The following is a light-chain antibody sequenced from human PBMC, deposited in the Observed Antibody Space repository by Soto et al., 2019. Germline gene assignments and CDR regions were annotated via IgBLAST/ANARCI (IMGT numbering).Light chain of an antibody. CDR3: QQYNSYSPYT. Sequence: DIQMTQSPSTLSASVGDRVTITCRASQSISSCLAWYQQKPGKAPNLLIYEASSLESGVPSRFSGSGSGTEVTLTISSQKPDDFATYYCQQYNSYSPYTFGQGTKVEIK. V-gene: IGKV1-5*03. J-gene: IGKJ2*01. CDR1: QSISSC. CDR2: EAS.